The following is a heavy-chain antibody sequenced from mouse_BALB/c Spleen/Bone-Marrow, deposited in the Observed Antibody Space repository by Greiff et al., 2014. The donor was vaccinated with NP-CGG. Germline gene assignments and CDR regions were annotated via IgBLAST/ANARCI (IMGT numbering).Heavy chain of an antibody. J-gene: IGHJ1*01. CDR1: GFTFSSYG. CDR3: ARSFGSSYRYFDV. D-gene: IGHD1-1*01. Sequence: EVKVVESGGGLVKPGGSLKLSCAASGFTFSSYGMSWVRQTPEKRLEWVATISGGGSYTYFSDSVKGRFTISRDNAKNNLNLQMSSLGSEDTALYYCARSFGSSYRYFDVWGAGTTVTVSS. CDR2: ISGGGSYT. V-gene: IGHV5-9-2*01.